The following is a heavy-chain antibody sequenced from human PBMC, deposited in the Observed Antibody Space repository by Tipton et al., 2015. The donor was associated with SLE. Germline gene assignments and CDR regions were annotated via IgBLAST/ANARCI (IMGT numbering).Heavy chain of an antibody. CDR3: ARGDPYCGGDCYDY. Sequence: SLRLSCAASGITLDDYAMHWVRQAPGKGLEWVSGLSADSVSKGYADSVKGRFPISRDNAKSTLYLQMNSLRAEDTAVYYCARGDPYCGGDCYDYWGQGTLVTVSS. V-gene: IGHV3-9*01. CDR2: LSADSVSK. CDR1: GITLDDYA. J-gene: IGHJ4*02. D-gene: IGHD2-21*01.